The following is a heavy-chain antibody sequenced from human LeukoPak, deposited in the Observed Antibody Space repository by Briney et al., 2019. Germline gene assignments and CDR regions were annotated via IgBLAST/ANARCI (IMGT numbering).Heavy chain of an antibody. Sequence: GGSLRLSCAASGFTFSRYAMGWVRQAPGKGLEWVSLLGSSGRTTYYSDSVAGRFSISRDLSKNTLYLQMNSLRAKDTAVYFCARDTALDYWGQGALVIVSS. J-gene: IGHJ4*02. CDR1: GFTFSRYA. D-gene: IGHD5-18*01. CDR3: ARDTALDY. CDR2: LGSSGRTT. V-gene: IGHV3-23*01.